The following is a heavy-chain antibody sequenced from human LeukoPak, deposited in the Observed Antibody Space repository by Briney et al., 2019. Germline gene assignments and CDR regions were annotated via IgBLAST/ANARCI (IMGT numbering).Heavy chain of an antibody. V-gene: IGHV3-11*05. CDR3: ARANYGMDV. CDR2: ISSSSDT. Sequence: GGSLRLSCAASGFTFSDYYMSWIRQAPGKGLEWISYISSSSDTNYADSVKGRFTISRDNAKNSLYLQMNSLRAEDTAVYYCARANYGMDVWGQGTTVTVSS. J-gene: IGHJ6*02. CDR1: GFTFSDYY.